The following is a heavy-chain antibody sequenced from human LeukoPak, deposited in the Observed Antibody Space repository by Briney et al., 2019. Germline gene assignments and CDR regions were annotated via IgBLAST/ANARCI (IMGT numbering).Heavy chain of an antibody. CDR2: ISSNGGST. V-gene: IGHV3-64*01. CDR3: ARDYGRRFHMGQPRAFDI. CDR1: GFTFSSYA. D-gene: IGHD3-3*01. J-gene: IGHJ3*02. Sequence: GGSLRLSCAASGFTFSSYAMHWVRQAPGKGLEYVSAISSNGGSTYYANSVKGRFTISRDNSKNTLYLQMGSLRAEDMAVYYCARDYGRRFHMGQPRAFDIWGQGTMVTVSS.